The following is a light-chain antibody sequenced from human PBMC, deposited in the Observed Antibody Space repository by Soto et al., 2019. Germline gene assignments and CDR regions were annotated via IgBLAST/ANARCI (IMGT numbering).Light chain of an antibody. CDR3: QQHRT. J-gene: IGKJ1*01. CDR2: GAS. V-gene: IGKV3-20*01. CDR1: QSVSSN. Sequence: EIVLTQSPGSLPLSPGERATLSCRASQSVSSNLAWYQQKPGQAPRLLIYGASSRAAGIPDRFTGSGPGTEFTLTISRLEPEDFAVYFCQQHRTFGQGTKVDIK.